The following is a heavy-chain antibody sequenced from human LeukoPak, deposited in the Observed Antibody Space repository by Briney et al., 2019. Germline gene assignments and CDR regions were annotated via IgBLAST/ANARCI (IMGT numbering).Heavy chain of an antibody. J-gene: IGHJ4*02. Sequence: ASVKVSCKASGYTFTGYYMHWVRQAPGQGLEWMGWINPNSGGTNYAQKFQGRVTMTRDTSISTAYMELSRLRSDDTAVYYCANVTYYYDSSGYYHYWGQGTLVTVSS. D-gene: IGHD3-22*01. V-gene: IGHV1-2*02. CDR3: ANVTYYYDSSGYYHY. CDR2: INPNSGGT. CDR1: GYTFTGYY.